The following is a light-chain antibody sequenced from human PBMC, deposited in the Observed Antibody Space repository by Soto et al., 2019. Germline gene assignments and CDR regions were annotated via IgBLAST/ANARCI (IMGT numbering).Light chain of an antibody. V-gene: IGLV2-8*01. Sequence: QSVLTQPPSASGSPGQSVTISCTGTSSDVGGYNYVSWYQQHPGKAPKLMIYEVSKRPSGVPDHFSGSKSGNTASLTISGLQAEDEADYYSCSYAGSSTYVFATGTKLTVL. CDR3: CSYAGSSTYV. J-gene: IGLJ1*01. CDR1: SSDVGGYNY. CDR2: EVS.